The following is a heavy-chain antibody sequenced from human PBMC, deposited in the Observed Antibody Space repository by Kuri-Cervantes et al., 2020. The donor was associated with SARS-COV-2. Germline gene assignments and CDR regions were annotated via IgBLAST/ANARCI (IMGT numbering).Heavy chain of an antibody. CDR3: ALWLGVHLDY. D-gene: IGHD3-10*01. CDR1: GFTFSNSA. Sequence: GESLKISCAASGFTFSNSAMSWVRQAPGKGLEWVSTIASGGGSTHYADSVKGRFTISRDNSKNTLYLQMNSLSAEDTAVYYCALWLGVHLDYWGQGTMVTVSS. J-gene: IGHJ4*02. V-gene: IGHV3-23*01. CDR2: IASGGGST.